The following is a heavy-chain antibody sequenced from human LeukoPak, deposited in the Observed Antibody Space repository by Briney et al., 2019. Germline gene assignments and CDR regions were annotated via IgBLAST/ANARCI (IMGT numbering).Heavy chain of an antibody. CDR1: GGSISSYH. J-gene: IGHJ3*02. CDR3: AREGVGAQRNWGSGAFDI. V-gene: IGHV4-4*07. CDR2: IYISGST. Sequence: PSETLSLTCTVSGGSISSYHWSWIRQPAGKGLEWIGRIYISGSTNYNPSLKSRVTMSVDTSKNQFSLNLRSMTAADTAAYYCAREGVGAQRNWGSGAFDIWGQGTMVTVSS. D-gene: IGHD1-26*01.